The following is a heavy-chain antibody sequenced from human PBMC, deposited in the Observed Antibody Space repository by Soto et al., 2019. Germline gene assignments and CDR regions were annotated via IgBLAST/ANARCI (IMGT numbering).Heavy chain of an antibody. Sequence: SETLSLTCAVYGGSFSGYYWIWIRQPPVKGLEWIGEINHSGSTDYNPSLKSRVTISVDTSKNQFSLKLSSVTAADTAVYYCARDTPILLTTVGTQRYYYGMDVWGQGTTVTVSS. D-gene: IGHD4-17*01. J-gene: IGHJ6*02. CDR3: ARDTPILLTTVGTQRYYYGMDV. CDR1: GGSFSGYY. V-gene: IGHV4-34*01. CDR2: INHSGST.